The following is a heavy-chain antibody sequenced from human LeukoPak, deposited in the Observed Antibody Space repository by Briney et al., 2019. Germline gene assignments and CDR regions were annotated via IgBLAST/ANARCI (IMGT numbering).Heavy chain of an antibody. J-gene: IGHJ4*02. CDR1: GGSISSSSYY. CDR2: IYYSGST. CDR3: ASTTKSSGWYNRDYFDY. V-gene: IGHV4-39*01. D-gene: IGHD6-19*01. Sequence: SETLSLTCTVSGGSISSSSYYWGWIRQLPGEGLEWIGSIYYSGSTYYNPSLKSRVTISVDTSKNQFSLKLSSVTAADTAVYYCASTTKSSGWYNRDYFDYWGQGTLVTVSS.